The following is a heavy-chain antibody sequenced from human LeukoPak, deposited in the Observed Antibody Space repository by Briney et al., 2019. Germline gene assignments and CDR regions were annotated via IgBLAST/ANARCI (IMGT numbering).Heavy chain of an antibody. CDR3: ARNVPSAARPNYYYYMDV. CDR2: IIPIFGTA. Sequence: GASVKVSCKASGGTFSSYAISWVRQAPGQGLEWMGGIIPIFGTANYAQKFQGRVTITTDKSTSTAYMELSSLRAEDTAVYYCARNVPSAARPNYYYYMDVWGKGTTVTVSS. D-gene: IGHD6-6*01. V-gene: IGHV1-69*05. CDR1: GGTFSSYA. J-gene: IGHJ6*03.